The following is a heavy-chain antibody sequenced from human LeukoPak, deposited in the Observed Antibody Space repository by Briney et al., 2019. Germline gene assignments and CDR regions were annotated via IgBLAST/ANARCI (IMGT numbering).Heavy chain of an antibody. V-gene: IGHV3-53*01. CDR1: GFIVSANY. Sequence: GGSLRLSCAASGFIVSANYMNWVRQAPGKGLEWVSVIYSGGSPFHADSVKGRFTISRDNSKNTVYLQMNSLRVEDTAVYYCARGRQCDFWGQGTLVTVSS. J-gene: IGHJ4*02. CDR2: IYSGGSP. CDR3: ARGRQCDF. D-gene: IGHD4-11*01.